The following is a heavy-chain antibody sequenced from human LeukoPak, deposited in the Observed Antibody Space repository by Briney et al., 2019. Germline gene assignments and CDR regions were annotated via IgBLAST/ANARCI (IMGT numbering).Heavy chain of an antibody. V-gene: IGHV3-74*01. CDR3: ARVRKYPQGWSPFDY. CDR2: INSDGSST. Sequence: GGSLRLSCAASGFTFSSYWMHWVRQAPGKGLVWVSRINSDGSSTSYADSVKGRFTISRDNAKNTLYLQMNSLRAEDTAVYYCARVRKYPQGWSPFDYWGQGTLVTVSS. CDR1: GFTFSSYW. D-gene: IGHD3-3*01. J-gene: IGHJ4*02.